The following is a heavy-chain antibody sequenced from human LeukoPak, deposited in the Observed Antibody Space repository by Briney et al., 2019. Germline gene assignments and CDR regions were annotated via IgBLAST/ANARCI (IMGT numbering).Heavy chain of an antibody. J-gene: IGHJ4*02. CDR3: ARRGPYYYEGYYFDY. CDR2: INPSGGST. Sequence: ASVKVSCKASGYTFTSYYMHWVRQAPGQGLEWMGIINPSGGSTSYAQKFQGRVTMTRDTSTSTVYMELSSLRSEDTAVYYCARRGPYYYEGYYFDYWGQGTLVTVSS. D-gene: IGHD3-22*01. V-gene: IGHV1-46*01. CDR1: GYTFTSYY.